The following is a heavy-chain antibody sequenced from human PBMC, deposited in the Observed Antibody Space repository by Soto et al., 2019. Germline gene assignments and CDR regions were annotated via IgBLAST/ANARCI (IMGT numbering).Heavy chain of an antibody. CDR2: FDPEDAET. CDR3: ATERHIAAAGTVAFDI. D-gene: IGHD6-13*01. J-gene: IGHJ3*02. CDR1: GYTLSELS. V-gene: IGHV1-24*01. Sequence: ASGKVSCKVSGYTLSELSMHWVRQAPGKGLEWMGGFDPEDAETIYAQKFQGRITMTEDTSTDTAYMELSSLRSEDTAVYYCATERHIAAAGTVAFDIWGQGTMVTVS.